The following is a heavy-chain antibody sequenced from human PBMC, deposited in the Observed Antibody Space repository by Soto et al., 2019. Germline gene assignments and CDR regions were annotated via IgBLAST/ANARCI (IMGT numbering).Heavy chain of an antibody. CDR3: ATGSTMVRGVIINYGMDV. D-gene: IGHD3-10*01. J-gene: IGHJ6*02. CDR2: IYPGDSDT. V-gene: IGHV5-51*01. CDR1: GYSFTSYW. Sequence: PGESLKISCKGSGYSFTSYWIGWVRQMPGKGLEWMGIIYPGDSDTRYSASFQGQVTISADKSISTAYLQWSSLKASDTAMYYCATGSTMVRGVIINYGMDVWGQGTTVTVSS.